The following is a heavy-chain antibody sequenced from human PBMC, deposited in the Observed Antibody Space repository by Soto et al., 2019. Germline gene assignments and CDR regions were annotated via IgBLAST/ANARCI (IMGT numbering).Heavy chain of an antibody. D-gene: IGHD3-3*01. CDR2: ISYDGSNK. CDR3: XKDXDFWSGYTYYYYGMDV. V-gene: IGHV3-30*03. CDR1: GFTFSSYG. J-gene: IGHJ6*02. Sequence: QVQLVESGGGVVQPGRSLRLSCAASGFTFSSYGMHWVRQAPGKGLEWXAVISYDGSNKYYADSVKGRFTISRDNSKNXXXXXXXSXXXXXXXXXXXXKDXDFWSGYTYYYYGMDVWGQGTTVTVSS.